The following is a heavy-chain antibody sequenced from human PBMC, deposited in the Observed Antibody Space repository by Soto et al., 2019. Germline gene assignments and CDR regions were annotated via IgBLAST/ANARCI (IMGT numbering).Heavy chain of an antibody. CDR2: INGYTGNT. V-gene: IGHV1-18*01. D-gene: IGHD3-10*01. CDR1: GYTFTSYG. Sequence: QVQLVQSGAEVKKPGASVKVSCKASGYTFTSYGFSWVRQAPGQGLEWMGWINGYTGNTHYAQKFQDRVTMTTDTSTNTAYMEVWTLITDDTAVDYFARSWFTGKGGMDVWGQGTTVTVSS. J-gene: IGHJ6*02. CDR3: ARSWFTGKGGMDV.